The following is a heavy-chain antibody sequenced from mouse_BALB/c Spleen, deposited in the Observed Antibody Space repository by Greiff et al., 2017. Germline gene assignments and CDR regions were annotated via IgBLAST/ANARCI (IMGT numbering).Heavy chain of an antibody. CDR1: GYTFTSYT. V-gene: IGHV1-4*02. CDR2: INPSSGYT. J-gene: IGHJ3*01. Sequence: QVQLQQSAAELARPGASVKMSCKASGYTFTSYTMHWVKQRPGQGLEWIGYINPSSGYTEYNQKFKDKTTLTADKSSSTAYMQLSSLTSEDSAVYYCATTMITTTPAYWGQGTLVTVSA. D-gene: IGHD2-4*01. CDR3: ATTMITTTPAY.